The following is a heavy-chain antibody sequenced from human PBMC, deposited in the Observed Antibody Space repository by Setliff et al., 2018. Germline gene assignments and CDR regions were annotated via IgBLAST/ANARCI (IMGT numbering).Heavy chain of an antibody. Sequence: SETLSLTCTVSGGSISSGSYYWSWIRQPAGKGLEWIGHIYTSGSTYYNPSLKSRVTISVDTSKNQFSLKLSSVTAADTAVYYCATNPYQLLNFDYWGQGTLVTVSS. CDR1: GGSISSGSYY. D-gene: IGHD2-2*01. CDR3: ATNPYQLLNFDY. V-gene: IGHV4-61*09. J-gene: IGHJ4*02. CDR2: IYTSGST.